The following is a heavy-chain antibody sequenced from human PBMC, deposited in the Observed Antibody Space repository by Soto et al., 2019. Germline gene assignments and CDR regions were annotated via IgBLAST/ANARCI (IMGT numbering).Heavy chain of an antibody. Sequence: QVQLVESGGGVVQPGRSQRLSCAASGFTFSSYAMHWVRQAPGKGLEWVAVISYDGSNKYYADSVKGRFTISRDNSKNTLYLQMNSLRAEDTAVYYCARDYVSDYWGQGTLVTVSS. D-gene: IGHD3-10*02. CDR1: GFTFSSYA. CDR2: ISYDGSNK. J-gene: IGHJ4*02. CDR3: ARDYVSDY. V-gene: IGHV3-30-3*01.